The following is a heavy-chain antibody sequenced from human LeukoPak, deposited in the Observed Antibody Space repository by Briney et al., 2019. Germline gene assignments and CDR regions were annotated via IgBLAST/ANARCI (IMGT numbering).Heavy chain of an antibody. J-gene: IGHJ6*04. V-gene: IGHV3-11*06. Sequence: GGSLRLSCAASGFTFSDYYMSWIRQAPGKGLXXVSYISSSSSYTNYADSVKGRFTISRDNAKNSLYLQMNSLRAEDTAVYYCARVSPAAINGMDVWGTGTTVTVSS. D-gene: IGHD2-2*02. CDR1: GFTFSDYY. CDR3: ARVSPAAINGMDV. CDR2: ISSSSSYT.